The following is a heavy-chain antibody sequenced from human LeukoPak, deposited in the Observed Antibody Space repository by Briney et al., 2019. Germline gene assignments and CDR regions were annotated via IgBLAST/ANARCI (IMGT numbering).Heavy chain of an antibody. CDR2: ISYDGSNK. J-gene: IGHJ4*02. CDR3: ARDGWELLTSLYYFDY. Sequence: GGSLRLYCAASGFTFSSYAMHWVRQAPGKGLEWVAVISYDGSNKYYADSVKGRFTISRDNSKNTLYLQMNSLRAEDTAVYYCARDGWELLTSLYYFDYWGQGTLVTVSS. D-gene: IGHD1-26*01. CDR1: GFTFSSYA. V-gene: IGHV3-30-3*01.